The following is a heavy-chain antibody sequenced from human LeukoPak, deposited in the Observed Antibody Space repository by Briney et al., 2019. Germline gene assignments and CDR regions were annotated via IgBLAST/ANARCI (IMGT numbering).Heavy chain of an antibody. D-gene: IGHD3-9*01. J-gene: IGHJ4*02. CDR1: GGSFRGYY. CDR3: ARRRRGDILTGYHQTWGWAHFDY. Sequence: SETLSLTCAVYGGSFRGYYWSWICQPPGKGLEWIGEINHSGSTNYNPSLKSRVTISVDTSKNQFSLKLSSVTAADTAVYYCARRRRGDILTGYHQTWGWAHFDYWGQGTLVTVSS. V-gene: IGHV4-34*01. CDR2: INHSGST.